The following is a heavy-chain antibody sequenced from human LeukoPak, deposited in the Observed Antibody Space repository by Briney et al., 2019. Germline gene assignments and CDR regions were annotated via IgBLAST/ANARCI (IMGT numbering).Heavy chain of an antibody. J-gene: IGHJ4*02. V-gene: IGHV1-24*01. D-gene: IGHD6-13*01. CDR3: ATVFVSAAGTPVPFDY. Sequence: ASVKVSCKVSGYTLTELSMHWVRLAPGKGLGWMGGFDPEDGETIYAQKFQGRVTMTEDTSTDTAYMELSSLRSEDTAVYYCATVFVSAAGTPVPFDYWGQGTLVTVSS. CDR1: GYTLTELS. CDR2: FDPEDGET.